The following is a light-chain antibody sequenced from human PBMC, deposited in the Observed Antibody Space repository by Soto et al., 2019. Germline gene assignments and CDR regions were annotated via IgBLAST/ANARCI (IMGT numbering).Light chain of an antibody. CDR1: PSVTNY. Sequence: EIVLTQSPATLSLSPGERATLSCRASPSVTNYLAGYQQKPGQPPRRLIYGAFNRAAGIPAGFIGSGSGTTFTILISSLEPDDSVVYYCQQLNICPPVTFGQGTRLEIK. J-gene: IGKJ5*01. V-gene: IGKV3-11*01. CDR2: GAF. CDR3: QQLNICPPVT.